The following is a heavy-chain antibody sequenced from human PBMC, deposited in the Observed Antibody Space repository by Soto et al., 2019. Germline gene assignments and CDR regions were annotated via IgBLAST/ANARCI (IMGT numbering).Heavy chain of an antibody. J-gene: IGHJ6*03. CDR2: IESKTDGGTT. D-gene: IGHD3-3*01. V-gene: IGHV3-15*04. CDR3: SADAKTIFGALIMHKNYMDI. CDR1: GFSFNNAW. Sequence: VHLVESGGGLVKPGGSLRLSCAASGFSFNNAWMNWVRQAPGKGLEWIGRIESKTDGGTTDYAAPVKGRFTISRDDSKNTLYLQMNSLKIEDTAVYYCSADAKTIFGALIMHKNYMDIWGKGTTVTVSS.